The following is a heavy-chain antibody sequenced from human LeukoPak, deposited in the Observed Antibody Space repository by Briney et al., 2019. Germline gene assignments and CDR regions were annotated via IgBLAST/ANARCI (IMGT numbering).Heavy chain of an antibody. Sequence: SETLSLTCTVSGGSISSSSYYWGWIRQPPGKGLEWIGSIYYSGSTYYNPSLKSRVTISVDTSKNQFSLKLSSVTAADTAVYYCARQYAYYYDSSGYYPTYYFDYWGQGTLVTVSS. CDR3: ARQYAYYYDSSGYYPTYYFDY. V-gene: IGHV4-39*01. CDR1: GGSISSSSYY. J-gene: IGHJ4*02. D-gene: IGHD3-22*01. CDR2: IYYSGST.